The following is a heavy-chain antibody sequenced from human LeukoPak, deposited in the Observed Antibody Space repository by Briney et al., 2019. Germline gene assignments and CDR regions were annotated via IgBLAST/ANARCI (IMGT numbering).Heavy chain of an antibody. CDR2: IKQDGSEK. CDR3: ARAGLDSGWYAGYFDY. Sequence: PGGSLRLSCAASGFTFSSYWMSWVRQAPGKGLEWAANIKQDGSEKYYVDSVKGRFTISRDNAKNSLYLQMNSLRAEDTAVYYCARAGLDSGWYAGYFDYWGQGTLVTVSS. D-gene: IGHD6-19*01. J-gene: IGHJ4*02. CDR1: GFTFSSYW. V-gene: IGHV3-7*01.